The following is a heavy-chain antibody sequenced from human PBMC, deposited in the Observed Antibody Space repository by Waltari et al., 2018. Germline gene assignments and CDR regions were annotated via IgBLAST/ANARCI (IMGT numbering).Heavy chain of an antibody. Sequence: QLQLQESGPGLVKPSGTLSLTCGVSGDSMSSTYWWSWVRQPPGKGLEWIGQVYGGGKTNYNPSFASRVTVALDTYNKQFSQTVTSATAADTAVYYCARDRGRGLYLDSWGPGLLVTVSP. V-gene: IGHV4-4*02. D-gene: IGHD5-12*01. CDR3: ARDRGRGLYLDS. CDR2: VYGGGKT. CDR1: GDSMSSTYW. J-gene: IGHJ4*02.